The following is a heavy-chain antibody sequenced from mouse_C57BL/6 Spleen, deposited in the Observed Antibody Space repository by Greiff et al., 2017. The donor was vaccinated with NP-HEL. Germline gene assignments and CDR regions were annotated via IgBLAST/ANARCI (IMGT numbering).Heavy chain of an antibody. CDR3: AREGYDYDDY. V-gene: IGHV1-7*01. CDR1: GYTFTSYW. D-gene: IGHD2-4*01. Sequence: VQLQQSGAELAKPGASVKLSCKASGYTFTSYWMHWVKQRPGQGLEWIGYINPSSGYTKYNQKFKDKATLTVDKSSSTAYMQLSSLTSEDSAVYYCAREGYDYDDYWGQGTTLTVSS. CDR2: INPSSGYT. J-gene: IGHJ2*01.